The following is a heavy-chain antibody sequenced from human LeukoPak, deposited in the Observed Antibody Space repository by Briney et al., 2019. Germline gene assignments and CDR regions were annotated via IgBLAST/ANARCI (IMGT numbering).Heavy chain of an antibody. V-gene: IGHV3-21*01. Sequence: GGSLRLSCAAPGFTFSSYSMNWVRQAPGKGLEWVSSISSSSSYIYYADSVKGRFTISRDNAKNSLYLQMNSLRAEDTAVYYCALDVTVAGGYWGQGTLVTVSS. J-gene: IGHJ4*02. CDR1: GFTFSSYS. D-gene: IGHD6-19*01. CDR3: ALDVTVAGGY. CDR2: ISSSSSYI.